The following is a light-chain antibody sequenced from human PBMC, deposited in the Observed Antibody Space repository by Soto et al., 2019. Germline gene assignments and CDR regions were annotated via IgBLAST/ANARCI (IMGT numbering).Light chain of an antibody. J-gene: IGLJ3*02. CDR1: SSNIGSNP. Sequence: QSVLTQPPSASGTPGQRVTISCSGNSSNIGSNPVNWYQQLPGTAPKLLIYTNTQRPSGVPDRFSGSKSGTSASLAISGLQSEDEADYYCAAWDDSLNGPVFGGGTKVTVL. CDR3: AAWDDSLNGPV. V-gene: IGLV1-44*01. CDR2: TNT.